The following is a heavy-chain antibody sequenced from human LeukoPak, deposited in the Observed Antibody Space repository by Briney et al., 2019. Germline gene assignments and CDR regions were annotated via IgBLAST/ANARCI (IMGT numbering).Heavy chain of an antibody. CDR1: GFTFSSYG. CDR2: IRYDGSNK. Sequence: GGSLRLSCAASGFTFSSYGMHWVRQAPGKGLEWVAFIRYDGSNKYYADSVKGRFTISRDNSKNTVYLQMNSLRAEDTAVFYCARLVATTGRLYFDYWGQGNLVTVSS. CDR3: ARLVATTGRLYFDY. D-gene: IGHD1-1*01. J-gene: IGHJ4*02. V-gene: IGHV3-30*02.